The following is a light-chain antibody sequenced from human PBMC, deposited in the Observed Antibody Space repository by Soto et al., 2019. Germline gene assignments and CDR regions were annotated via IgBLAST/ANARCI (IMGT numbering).Light chain of an antibody. V-gene: IGKV3-20*01. CDR1: QSVSSN. CDR2: GAS. CDR3: QQYETSPYT. J-gene: IGKJ2*01. Sequence: EIVMTQSPATLSVSPGERATLSCRASQSVSSNLAWYQQKPGQAPRLLIYGASSRATGIPDRFSGSGSGTDFTLTISRLEPEDFAIYYCQQYETSPYTFGQGTKVDIK.